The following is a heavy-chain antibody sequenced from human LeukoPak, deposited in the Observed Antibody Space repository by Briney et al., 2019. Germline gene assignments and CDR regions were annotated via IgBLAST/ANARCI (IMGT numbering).Heavy chain of an antibody. Sequence: SETLSLTCTVSGGSISRHSWSWIRQPPGTGLEWIGYIFYSGSTNYNPSLKSRVTISVDTSKNRFSLKLSSVTAADTAVYYCARGVLTTVSYYMNAWGKGTTVTVSS. V-gene: IGHV4-59*11. D-gene: IGHD4-11*01. CDR3: ARGVLTTVSYYMNA. J-gene: IGHJ6*03. CDR2: IFYSGST. CDR1: GGSISRHS.